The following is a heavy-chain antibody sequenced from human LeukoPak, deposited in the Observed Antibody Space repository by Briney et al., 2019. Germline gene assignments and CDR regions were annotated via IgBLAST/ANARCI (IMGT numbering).Heavy chain of an antibody. CDR1: GFTFSSYG. Sequence: GRSLRLSCAASGFTFSSYGMHWVRQAPGKGLEWVAVISYDGSNKYYADSVKGRFTISRDNSKNTLYLQMNSLRAEDTAVYYCARDGGGYGSSYGMDIWGQGTTVTVSS. J-gene: IGHJ6*02. CDR3: ARDGGGYGSSYGMDI. V-gene: IGHV3-30*03. D-gene: IGHD2-15*01. CDR2: ISYDGSNK.